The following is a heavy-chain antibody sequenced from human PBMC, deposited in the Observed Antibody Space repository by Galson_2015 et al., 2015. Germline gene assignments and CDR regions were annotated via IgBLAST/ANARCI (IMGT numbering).Heavy chain of an antibody. CDR3: ARDSDVYSGYDYAFEI. D-gene: IGHD5-12*01. V-gene: IGHV3-7*01. Sequence: LRLSCAASGFPFRRYWMTWVRQAPGKGLEWVANIKQDGSEKYYVDSVKGRFTISRDNAKNSLYLQMNSLRAEDTAVYYCARDSDVYSGYDYAFEIWGQGTMVTVSS. J-gene: IGHJ3*02. CDR1: GFPFRRYW. CDR2: IKQDGSEK.